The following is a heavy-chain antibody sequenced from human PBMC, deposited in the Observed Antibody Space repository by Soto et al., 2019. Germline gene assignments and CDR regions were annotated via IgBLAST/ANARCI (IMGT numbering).Heavy chain of an antibody. Sequence: QVQLVESGGGVVQPGRSLRLSCAASGFTFSSYGMHWVRQAPGKGLEWVAVISYDGSNKYYADSVKGRFTISRDNSKNXLYLQMNSLRAEDTAVYYCAKRIAVAGTGYYGMDVWGQGTTVTVSS. J-gene: IGHJ6*02. D-gene: IGHD6-19*01. CDR1: GFTFSSYG. CDR2: ISYDGSNK. CDR3: AKRIAVAGTGYYGMDV. V-gene: IGHV3-30*18.